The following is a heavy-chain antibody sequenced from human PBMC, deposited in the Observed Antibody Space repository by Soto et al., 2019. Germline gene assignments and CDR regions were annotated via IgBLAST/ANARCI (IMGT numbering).Heavy chain of an antibody. CDR2: IYYSGST. CDR3: ARIPRDSRGWYHHDY. Sequence: QVQLQESGPGLVKPSETLSLTCTVSGGSIGSYYWSWIRQPPGKGLEWIGYIYYSGSTNYNPSLKSRVTISVDTSKNQFSLKLSSVTAADTAVYYCARIPRDSRGWYHHDYWGQGTLVTVSS. J-gene: IGHJ4*02. CDR1: GGSIGSYY. D-gene: IGHD6-19*01. V-gene: IGHV4-59*01.